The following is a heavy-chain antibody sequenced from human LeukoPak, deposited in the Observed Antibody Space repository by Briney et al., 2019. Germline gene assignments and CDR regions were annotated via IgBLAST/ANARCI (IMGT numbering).Heavy chain of an antibody. CDR1: GFTFTDYY. CDR2: ISSSGSTI. Sequence: GGSLRLSCAASGFTFTDYYMSWIRQAPGKGLEWLSYISSSGSTIYYADSVRGRFTISRDNAKKSLHLQMDSLRAEDTATYYCAGGGIYYYYYYMDVWGQGTTVTISS. D-gene: IGHD3-16*01. CDR3: AGGGIYYYYYYMDV. V-gene: IGHV3-11*04. J-gene: IGHJ6*03.